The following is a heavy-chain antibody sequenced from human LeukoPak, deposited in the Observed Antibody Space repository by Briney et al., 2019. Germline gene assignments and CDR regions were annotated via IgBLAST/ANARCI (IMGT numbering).Heavy chain of an antibody. Sequence: TGGSLRLSCAASGFTFSNYAMSWVRQAPGKGLEWVANIKEDGSATYYVDSVKGRFTISRDNAKNSLYLQMNSLRAEDTAIYYCARGGTRSPIDWGPGTLVTVSS. CDR2: IKEDGSAT. D-gene: IGHD2/OR15-2a*01. CDR1: GFTFSNYA. CDR3: ARGGTRSPID. V-gene: IGHV3-7*01. J-gene: IGHJ4*02.